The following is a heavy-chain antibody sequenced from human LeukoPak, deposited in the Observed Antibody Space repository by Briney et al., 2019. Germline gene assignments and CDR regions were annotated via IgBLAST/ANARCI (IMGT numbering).Heavy chain of an antibody. CDR2: ISSSGSTI. D-gene: IGHD6-19*01. V-gene: IGHV3-48*03. CDR3: ARGYSSGWYNAFDI. Sequence: GGSLRLSCAASGFSFSNEMNWVRQAPGKGLEWVSYISSSGSTIYYADSVKGRFTISRDNAKNSLYLQMNSLRAEDTAVYYCARGYSSGWYNAFDIWGQGTMVTVSS. J-gene: IGHJ3*02. CDR1: GFSFSNE.